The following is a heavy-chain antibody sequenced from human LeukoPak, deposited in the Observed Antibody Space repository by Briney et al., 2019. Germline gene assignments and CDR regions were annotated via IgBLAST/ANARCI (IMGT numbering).Heavy chain of an antibody. Sequence: SETLSLTCAVYGGSFSGYYWSWIRQPPGKGLEWIGEINHSGSTNYNPSLKSRVTISVDTSKNQFSLKLSSVTAADTAVYYCACGAPYYDYVWGSYRYPNWFDPWGQGTLVTVSS. CDR2: INHSGST. CDR1: GGSFSGYY. V-gene: IGHV4-34*01. CDR3: ACGAPYYDYVWGSYRYPNWFDP. J-gene: IGHJ5*02. D-gene: IGHD3-16*02.